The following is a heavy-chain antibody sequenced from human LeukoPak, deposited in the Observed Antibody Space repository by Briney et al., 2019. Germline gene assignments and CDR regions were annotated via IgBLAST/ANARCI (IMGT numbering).Heavy chain of an antibody. Sequence: SETLSLTCTVSGGSISSSSYYWAWIRQPPGKGLEWIASISYSVTTYYNPSLKSRVTISVDTSKNQFSLKLSSVTAADTAVYYCARHLRGATIYYDYWGQGTLVTVSS. V-gene: IGHV4-39*01. CDR1: GGSISSSSYY. CDR2: ISYSVTT. CDR3: ARHLRGATIYYDY. J-gene: IGHJ4*02. D-gene: IGHD1-26*01.